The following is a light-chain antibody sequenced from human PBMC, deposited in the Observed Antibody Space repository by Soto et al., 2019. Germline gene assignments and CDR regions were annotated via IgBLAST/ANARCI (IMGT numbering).Light chain of an antibody. CDR2: EVT. J-gene: IGLJ7*01. CDR1: SIDVGSYNY. CDR3: RSYTTSSTLV. Sequence: QSALTQPASVSGSPGQSITISCTGTSIDVGSYNYVSWYQQHPGKAPKLMIYEVTNRPSGVSNRFSGSKSGNTASLTISGLQAEDEADYYCRSYTTSSTLVFGGGTQLTVL. V-gene: IGLV2-14*01.